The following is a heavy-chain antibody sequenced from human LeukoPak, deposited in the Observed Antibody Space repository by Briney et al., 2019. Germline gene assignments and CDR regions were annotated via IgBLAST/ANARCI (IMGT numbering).Heavy chain of an antibody. CDR3: ARGGYSYGYGLPSFDY. J-gene: IGHJ4*02. CDR1: GFTLSSNY. Sequence: GGSLRLSCAASGFTLSSNYMSWVRQGPGKGLQCVSVISNDGDTYYADSVKGRFTITRDTSKNTVSLQMNSLRAEDTAVYYCARGGYSYGYGLPSFDYWGQGTLVTVSS. V-gene: IGHV3-53*01. D-gene: IGHD5-18*01. CDR2: ISNDGDT.